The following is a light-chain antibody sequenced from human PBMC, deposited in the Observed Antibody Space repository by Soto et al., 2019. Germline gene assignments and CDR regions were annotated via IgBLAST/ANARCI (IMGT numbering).Light chain of an antibody. V-gene: IGKV3-20*01. Sequence: EIGLTQSPGTLSLSPGERATLSCRASQSVSSSYLAWYQQKPGQAPRLLIYGASSRATGIPDRFSGSGSGTDCTLTISRLEPEEFAVYYCQQYGSSPRTFGQGTKVEIK. CDR2: GAS. CDR1: QSVSSSY. CDR3: QQYGSSPRT. J-gene: IGKJ1*01.